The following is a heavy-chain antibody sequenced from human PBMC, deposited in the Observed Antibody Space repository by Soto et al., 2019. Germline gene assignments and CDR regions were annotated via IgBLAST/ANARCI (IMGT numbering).Heavy chain of an antibody. D-gene: IGHD3-9*01. CDR3: ARGGLAPFDY. CDR1: GFNLGSYW. V-gene: IGHV3-74*01. Sequence: EVQLVESGGGLVQPGGSLRLSCAASGFNLGSYWMHWVRQAPGKGLVWVSRINDYGTTINYAESVEGRFTISRDDAKSEVYLQMNTLRAEDTAVYYCARGGLAPFDYWGQGALVTVSS. J-gene: IGHJ4*02. CDR2: INDYGTTI.